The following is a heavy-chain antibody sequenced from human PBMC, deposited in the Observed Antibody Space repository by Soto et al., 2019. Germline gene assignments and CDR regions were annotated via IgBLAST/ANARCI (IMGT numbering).Heavy chain of an antibody. CDR3: ARSWSDFYNWFDP. D-gene: IGHD6-13*01. V-gene: IGHV1-69*13. J-gene: IGHJ5*02. CDR1: GGTFSSYA. Sequence: SVKVSCKASGGTFSSYAISWVRQAPGQGLEWMGGIIPIFGTANYAQKFQGRVTITADESTSTAYMELSSLRSEDTAVYYCARSWSDFYNWFDPWGQGTLATVSS. CDR2: IIPIFGTA.